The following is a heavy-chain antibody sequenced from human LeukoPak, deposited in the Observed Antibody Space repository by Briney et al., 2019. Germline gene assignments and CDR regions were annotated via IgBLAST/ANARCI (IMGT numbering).Heavy chain of an antibody. J-gene: IGHJ5*02. CDR1: GFTFSSSG. CDR2: IRYDGSNK. CDR3: ARGPPGYNWFDP. D-gene: IGHD1-14*01. V-gene: IGHV3-30*02. Sequence: GGSLRLSCAASGFTFSSSGMHWVRQAPGKGLEWVSFIRYDGSNKYYVDSVKGRFTISRDNPKNTLYLQMNSLRAEDTAVYYCARGPPGYNWFDPWGQGTLVTVSS.